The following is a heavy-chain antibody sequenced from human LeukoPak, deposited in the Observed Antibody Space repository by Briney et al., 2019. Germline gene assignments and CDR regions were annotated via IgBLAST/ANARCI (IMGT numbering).Heavy chain of an antibody. Sequence: PGRSLRLSCAASGFTFSSYAMHWVRQAPGKGLEWMAVISYDGSNKYYADSVKGRFTISRDNSKNTLYLQMNSLRAEDTAVYYCARGVMIAVAGLGYWGQGTLVTVSS. CDR3: ARGVMIAVAGLGY. CDR1: GFTFSSYA. CDR2: ISYDGSNK. V-gene: IGHV3-30*04. J-gene: IGHJ4*02. D-gene: IGHD6-19*01.